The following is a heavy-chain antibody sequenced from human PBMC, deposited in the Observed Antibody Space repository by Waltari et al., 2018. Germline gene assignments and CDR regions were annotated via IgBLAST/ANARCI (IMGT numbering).Heavy chain of an antibody. CDR2: IYYSVST. V-gene: IGHV4-39*01. Sequence: QLQLQESGPGLVKPSETLSLTCTVSGGSISSSSYYWGWIRQPPGKGLEWIGSIYYSVSTYYNPSLKSRVTISVDTSKNQFSLKLSSVTAADTAVYYCARRWGSADAFDIWGQGTMVTVSS. J-gene: IGHJ3*02. D-gene: IGHD1-26*01. CDR1: GGSISSSSYY. CDR3: ARRWGSADAFDI.